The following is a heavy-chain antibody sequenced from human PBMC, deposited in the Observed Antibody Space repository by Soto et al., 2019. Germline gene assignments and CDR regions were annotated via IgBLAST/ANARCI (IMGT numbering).Heavy chain of an antibody. J-gene: IGHJ2*01. CDR3: AKPEAVAGTQSYWYFDL. CDR1: GFTFSSYA. Sequence: EVQLLESGGGLVQPGGSLRLSCAASGFTFSSYAMSWVRQAPGKGLEWVSAISGSGGSTYYADSVKGRFTISRDNSKNTQYLQMNSLRAEDTAVYYCAKPEAVAGTQSYWYFDLWGRGTLVTVSS. CDR2: ISGSGGST. V-gene: IGHV3-23*01. D-gene: IGHD6-19*01.